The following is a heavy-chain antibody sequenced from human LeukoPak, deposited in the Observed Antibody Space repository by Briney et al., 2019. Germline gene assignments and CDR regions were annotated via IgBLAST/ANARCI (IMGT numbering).Heavy chain of an antibody. CDR3: ARHGGRYCSSTSCYKYNWFDP. CDR1: GYSFTSYW. Sequence: GESLKISCKGSGYSFTSYWIGWVRQMPGKGLEWMGIIYPGDSDTRYSPSFQGRVTISADKSLSTAYLQWSSLKASDTAVYYCARHGGRYCSSTSCYKYNWFDPWGQGTLVTVSS. CDR2: IYPGDSDT. D-gene: IGHD2-2*02. J-gene: IGHJ5*02. V-gene: IGHV5-51*01.